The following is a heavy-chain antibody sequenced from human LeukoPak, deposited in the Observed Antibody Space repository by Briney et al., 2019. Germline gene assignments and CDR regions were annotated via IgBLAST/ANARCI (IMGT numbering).Heavy chain of an antibody. V-gene: IGHV4-59*01. J-gene: IGHJ4*02. Sequence: PSETLSLTCTVSGGSISSYYWSWIRQPPGKGLEWIGFIYYSGSTNYNPSLKSRVTISVDTSKNQFFLNPRSVTAADTAVYYCARGSPNWNYVDYWGQGTLVTVSS. CDR3: ARGSPNWNYVDY. D-gene: IGHD1-20*01. CDR2: IYYSGST. CDR1: GGSISSYY.